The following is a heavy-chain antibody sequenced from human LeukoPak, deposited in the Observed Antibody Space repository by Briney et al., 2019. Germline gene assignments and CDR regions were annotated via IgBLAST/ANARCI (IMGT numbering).Heavy chain of an antibody. J-gene: IGHJ5*02. CDR3: VRSPACSSGTCCPNWFDP. V-gene: IGHV5-51*01. D-gene: IGHD2-15*01. CDR1: GYNFYGYW. CDR2: VYPDDSGT. Sequence: GESLKISCKGTGYNFYGYWVAWVRQMPGKGLEWMGIVYPDDSGTKYSPSFRGQVTMSADKSISTAYLQWSSLKASDTAMYYCVRSPACSSGTCCPNWFDPWGQGTLVTVSS.